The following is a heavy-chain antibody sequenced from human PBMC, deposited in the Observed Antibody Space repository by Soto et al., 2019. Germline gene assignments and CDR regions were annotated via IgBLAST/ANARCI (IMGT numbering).Heavy chain of an antibody. CDR2: IYYSGST. CDR3: ARDGGYCTSTSCQFLDV. CDR1: GGSISTGGFY. J-gene: IGHJ6*02. V-gene: IGHV4-31*03. Sequence: SETLSLTCTVPGGSISTGGFYWSWIRQHPGKGLEWIGYIYYSGSTYYNPSLNSRVTISVDTSKNHFSLKLSSVTAADTAVYYCARDGGYCTSTSCQFLDVWGQGTTVTVSS. D-gene: IGHD2-2*01.